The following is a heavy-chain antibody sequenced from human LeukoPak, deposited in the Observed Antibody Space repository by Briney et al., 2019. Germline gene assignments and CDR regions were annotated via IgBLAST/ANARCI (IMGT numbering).Heavy chain of an antibody. D-gene: IGHD1-14*01. CDR2: IGASGGST. CDR3: SRGSGPSKPNWFDP. CDR1: GFTFSSYA. Sequence: GGSLRLSCAASGFTFSSYAMNWVRQAPGKGLEWVSGIGASGGSTYYADSVKGRFTISRDNSKNTLYLQMNSLRTEDTAVYYCSRGSGPSKPNWFDPWGQGTLVTVSS. J-gene: IGHJ5*02. V-gene: IGHV3-23*01.